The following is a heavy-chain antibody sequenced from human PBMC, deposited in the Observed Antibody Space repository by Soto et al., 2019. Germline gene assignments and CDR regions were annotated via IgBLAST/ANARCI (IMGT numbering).Heavy chain of an antibody. CDR3: ARDPRYCRGGSCSITGDAYDI. V-gene: IGHV3-66*01. CDR2: ISNRGDT. J-gene: IGHJ3*02. D-gene: IGHD2-15*01. Sequence: ESGGGLVQPGGSLRLSCTASGFIVSNTYVNWVRQAPGKGLEWVSVISNRGDTHYADSVRGRFSLSRDISDNTLHLQMNNLRVEDTAVYYCARDPRYCRGGSCSITGDAYDIWGQGTMVTVSS. CDR1: GFIVSNTY.